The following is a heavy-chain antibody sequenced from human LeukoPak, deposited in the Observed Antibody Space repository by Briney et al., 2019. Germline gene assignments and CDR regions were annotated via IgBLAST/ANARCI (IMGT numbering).Heavy chain of an antibody. D-gene: IGHD3-10*01. V-gene: IGHV4-34*01. Sequence: SETLSLTGAVYGGSFSGYYWTLIRQPPGKGLEWIGEINHSGTTNYNPSLKSRVTISVDTSKNQFSLKLSSVTAADTAVYYCARSEGSGSTVLHYWGQGTLVTVSS. CDR1: GGSFSGYY. CDR2: INHSGTT. J-gene: IGHJ4*02. CDR3: ARSEGSGSTVLHY.